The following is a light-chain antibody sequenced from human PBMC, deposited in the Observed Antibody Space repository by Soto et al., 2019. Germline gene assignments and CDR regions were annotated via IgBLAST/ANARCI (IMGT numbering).Light chain of an antibody. CDR3: QQSYSTLHT. Sequence: DIVLTQSPDSLAVSLGERATINCKSSQSVLYSSNNKNYLAWYQQKPGQPPKLLIYWASTRESGVPDRFSGSGSGTDFTLTISSLQAEDVAVYYCQQSYSTLHTFGQGTKVDIK. J-gene: IGKJ1*01. CDR2: WAS. V-gene: IGKV4-1*01. CDR1: QSVLYSSNNKNY.